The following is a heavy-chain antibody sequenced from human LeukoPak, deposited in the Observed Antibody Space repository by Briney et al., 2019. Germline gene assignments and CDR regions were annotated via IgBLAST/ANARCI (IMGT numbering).Heavy chain of an antibody. J-gene: IGHJ4*02. V-gene: IGHV3-74*03. Sequence: GGSLRLSCAASGFTFSNYWVHWVRQAPGKGLVWVTRINRDGSTTKYADYVKGRFTVSRDNAKNTLNLQMNSLRAEDTAVYYCARDKKSGESSEIDYWGQGTLVTVSS. CDR2: INRDGSTT. D-gene: IGHD3-10*01. CDR3: ARDKKSGESSEIDY. CDR1: GFTFSNYW.